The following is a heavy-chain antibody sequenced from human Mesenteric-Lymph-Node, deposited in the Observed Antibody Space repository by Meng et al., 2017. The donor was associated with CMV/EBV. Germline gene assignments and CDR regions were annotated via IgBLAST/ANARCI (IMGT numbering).Heavy chain of an antibody. CDR1: GGTFSIYT. CDR3: ARVIAARVYPPPTYYFDY. J-gene: IGHJ4*02. Sequence: ASVKVSCKASGGTFSIYTINWVRQATGQGLEWMGWMNPDSGNTGYAQKFQGRVAITMNTSISTAYMELSSLRSEDTALYYCARVIAARVYPPPTYYFDYWGQGTLVTVSS. V-gene: IGHV1-8*03. CDR2: MNPDSGNT. D-gene: IGHD6-6*01.